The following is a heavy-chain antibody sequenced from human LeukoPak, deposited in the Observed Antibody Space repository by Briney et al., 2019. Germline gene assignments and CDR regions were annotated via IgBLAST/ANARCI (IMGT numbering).Heavy chain of an antibody. J-gene: IGHJ5*02. V-gene: IGHV3-30-3*01. CDR1: GFTFSSYA. CDR3: AKEVKAATNWFDP. D-gene: IGHD6-25*01. CDR2: ISYDGSNK. Sequence: GGSLRLSCAASGFTFSSYAMHWVRQAPGKGLEWVAVISYDGSNKYYADSVKGRFTISRDNSKNTLFLQMNSLRAEDTAVYFCAKEVKAATNWFDPWGQGTLVTVSS.